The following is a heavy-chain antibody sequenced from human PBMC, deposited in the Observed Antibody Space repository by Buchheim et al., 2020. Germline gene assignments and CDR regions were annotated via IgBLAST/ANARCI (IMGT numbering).Heavy chain of an antibody. Sequence: QLQLQESGPGLVKPSETLSLTCTVSGGSISSSSYYWGWIRQPPGKGLEWIGSIYYSGSTYYNPSLKSRVTISVDTSKNQFSLKLSSVTAADTAVYYCARGACSSSSCPQPFDPWGQGTL. V-gene: IGHV4-39*07. CDR1: GGSISSSSYY. CDR3: ARGACSSSSCPQPFDP. D-gene: IGHD2-2*01. CDR2: IYYSGST. J-gene: IGHJ5*02.